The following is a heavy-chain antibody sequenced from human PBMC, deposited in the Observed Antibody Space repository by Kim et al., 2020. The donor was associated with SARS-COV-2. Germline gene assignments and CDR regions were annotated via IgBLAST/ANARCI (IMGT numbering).Heavy chain of an antibody. CDR3: ARATGPYTSSSGIYDY. V-gene: IGHV3-30*01. J-gene: IGHJ4*02. D-gene: IGHD6-6*01. Sequence: DSGKGRFPISRANSKNTLYLQLNSLRAEDTAVYYCARATGPYTSSSGIYDYWGQGTLVSVSS.